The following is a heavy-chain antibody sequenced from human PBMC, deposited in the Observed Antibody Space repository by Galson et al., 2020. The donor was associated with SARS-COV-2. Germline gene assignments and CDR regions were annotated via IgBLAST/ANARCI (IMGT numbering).Heavy chain of an antibody. J-gene: IGHJ4*02. V-gene: IGHV3-33*01. CDR1: GFTFTSYG. CDR3: ARDSLAYCDGDCSTGGGGFDY. D-gene: IGHD2-21*02. Sequence: GGSLRLSCAASGFTFTSYGMPWVRQAPGMGLEWVAVIWNDASTKYFADSVKGRFTISRDNSKNTMYLQMNTLRAEDTAVYYCARDSLAYCDGDCSTGGGGFDYWGQGTPVTVSS. CDR2: IWNDASTK.